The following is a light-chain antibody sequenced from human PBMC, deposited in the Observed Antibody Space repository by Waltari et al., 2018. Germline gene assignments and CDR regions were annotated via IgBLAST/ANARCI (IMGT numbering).Light chain of an antibody. V-gene: IGLV3-21*04. J-gene: IGLJ3*02. Sequence: YVLTQPPSVSVAPGKPATLTCGGENIESKSVNWYQQKPGQAPVLVLFYDTDRPSGIPDRFSGSNSGNTATLTISWVEAGDEADYHCQVWDDTTNSGVFGGGTRLTVL. CDR1: NIESKS. CDR2: YDT. CDR3: QVWDDTTNSGV.